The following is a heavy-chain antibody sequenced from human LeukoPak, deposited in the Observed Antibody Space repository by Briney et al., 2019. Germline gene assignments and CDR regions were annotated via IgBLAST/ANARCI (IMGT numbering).Heavy chain of an antibody. J-gene: IGHJ3*02. CDR3: AGGTSGYDAFDI. D-gene: IGHD1-1*01. CDR1: GFTFSSYV. V-gene: IGHV3-30-3*01. Sequence: GGSLRLSCAASGFTFSSYVMHWVRQAPGKGLEWVAVISYDGSNKYYADSVKGRFTISRDNSKNTLYLQMNSLRAEDTAVYYCAGGTSGYDAFDIWGQGTMVTVSS. CDR2: ISYDGSNK.